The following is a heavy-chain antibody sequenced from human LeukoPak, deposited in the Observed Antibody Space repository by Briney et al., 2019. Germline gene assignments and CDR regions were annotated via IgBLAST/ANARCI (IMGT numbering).Heavy chain of an antibody. CDR1: GFTFGDYA. CDR2: LKGKAYGGTT. CDR3: TRDLGGWSSYYYYYYMDV. Sequence: GGSLRLSCTASGFTFGDYAMSWVRQAPGKGWEGEVSLKGKAYGGTTEYAASVKGRFTISRDDSKSIAYLQMNSLKTEDTAVYYCTRDLGGWSSYYYYYYMDVWGKGTTVTVSS. J-gene: IGHJ6*03. V-gene: IGHV3-49*04. D-gene: IGHD6-19*01.